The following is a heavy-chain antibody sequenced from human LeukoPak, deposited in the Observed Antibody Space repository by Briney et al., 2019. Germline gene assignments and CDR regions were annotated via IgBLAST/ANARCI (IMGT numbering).Heavy chain of an antibody. CDR1: GFTFSDYS. D-gene: IGHD1-26*01. Sequence: GGSLRLSCAASGFTFSDYSMNWVRQAPGKGLEWVSYISSSSSTIFYAASEKGRFTISRDNAKNSLYLQMDSLRAEDTAVYYCASRVGALAYWGEGTLVTVSS. J-gene: IGHJ4*02. V-gene: IGHV3-48*01. CDR2: ISSSSSTI. CDR3: ASRVGALAY.